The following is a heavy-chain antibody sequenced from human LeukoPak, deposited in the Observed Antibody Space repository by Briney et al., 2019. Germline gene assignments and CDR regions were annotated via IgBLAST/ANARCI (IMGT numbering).Heavy chain of an antibody. CDR2: INPNSGGT. CDR1: GYTFTSYG. D-gene: IGHD3-9*01. CDR3: ARCQYYDILTGYYRPLDAFDI. V-gene: IGHV1-2*02. Sequence: EASVKVSCKASGYTFTSYGISWVRQAPGQGLEWMGWINPNSGGTSYAQKFQGRVTMTRDTSISTAYMELSRLRSDDTAVYYCARCQYYDILTGYYRPLDAFDIWGQGTMVTVSS. J-gene: IGHJ3*02.